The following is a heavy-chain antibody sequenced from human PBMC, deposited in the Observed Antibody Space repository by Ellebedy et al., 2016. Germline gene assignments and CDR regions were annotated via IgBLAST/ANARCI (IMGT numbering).Heavy chain of an antibody. V-gene: IGHV3-23*01. Sequence: GGSLRLXCAASAFTFSRFAMSWVRQAPGKGLEWVSSISASGGGTHYAGSVKGRFSISRDNSKNTMYLQMNSLRAEDTALYYCAKWDSKNYYYLDSWGQGTLVTVSS. CDR1: AFTFSRFA. CDR2: ISASGGGT. D-gene: IGHD1-7*01. CDR3: AKWDSKNYYYLDS. J-gene: IGHJ4*02.